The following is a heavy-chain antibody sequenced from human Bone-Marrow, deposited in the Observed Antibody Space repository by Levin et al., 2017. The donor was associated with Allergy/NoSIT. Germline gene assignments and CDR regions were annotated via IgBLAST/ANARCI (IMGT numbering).Heavy chain of an antibody. CDR2: ISSSGSTI. Sequence: PGESLKISCAASGFTFSSYEMNWVRQAPGKGLEWVSYISSSGSTIYYADSVKGRFTISRDNAKNSLYLQMNSLRAEDTAVYYCARDPVGWNLYYFDYWGQGTLVTVSS. CDR3: ARDPVGWNLYYFDY. V-gene: IGHV3-48*03. CDR1: GFTFSSYE. D-gene: IGHD1-1*01. J-gene: IGHJ4*02.